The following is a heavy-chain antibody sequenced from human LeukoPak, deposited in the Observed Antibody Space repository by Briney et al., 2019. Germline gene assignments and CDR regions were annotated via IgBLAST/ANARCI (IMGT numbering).Heavy chain of an antibody. D-gene: IGHD3-22*01. CDR1: GFTVSTYY. CDR2: IRSKPYGGTT. CDR3: TRGDFYNSSGYYFLFDY. V-gene: IGHV3-49*04. Sequence: GGSLRLSCAASGFTVSTYYLNWVRQAPGKGLEWVGFIRSKPYGGTTEYAASVKDRFTISRADSKSVAYLQTNSLKTEDTAVYYCTRGDFYNSSGYYFLFDYWGQGTLVTVST. J-gene: IGHJ4*02.